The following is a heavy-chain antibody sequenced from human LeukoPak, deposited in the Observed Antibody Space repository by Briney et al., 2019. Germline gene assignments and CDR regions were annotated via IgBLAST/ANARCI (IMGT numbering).Heavy chain of an antibody. V-gene: IGHV3-9*01. CDR2: ISWNSGSI. J-gene: IGHJ4*02. CDR1: GFTFDDYA. Sequence: GRSLRLSCAASGFTFDDYAMHWVRHAPGKGLEWVAGISWNSGSIGYADSVKGRFTISRDNAKHSLYLQMNGLRAEDTALYYCAKERDLGMGLDYWGQGTLVTVSS. D-gene: IGHD7-27*01. CDR3: AKERDLGMGLDY.